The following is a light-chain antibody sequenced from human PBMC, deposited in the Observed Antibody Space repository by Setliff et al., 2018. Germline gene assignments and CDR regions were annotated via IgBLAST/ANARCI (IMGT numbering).Light chain of an antibody. V-gene: IGLV2-23*02. Sequence: QSALTQPASVSGSPGQSITISCTGTTSDVASYNFVSWYQKVPGKAPKLLIYEVRKRSSGVSSRFSGAKSGITASLTISSLQPEDGADYFCCSYAGSNTLVFGGGTKVTVL. CDR1: TSDVASYNF. CDR2: EVR. CDR3: CSYAGSNTLV. J-gene: IGLJ2*01.